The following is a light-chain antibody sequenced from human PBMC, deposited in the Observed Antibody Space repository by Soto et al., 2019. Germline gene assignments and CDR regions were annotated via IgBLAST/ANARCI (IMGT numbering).Light chain of an antibody. CDR2: AAS. CDR1: QGISNW. CDR3: QQGNSFPFT. Sequence: DIQMTQSPSSVSASAVDRVSITFRASQGISNWLAWYQQKPGRAPKLLIYAASSLQSGVSSRFSGSGSGTDFTLTISSLQPEDFATYYCQQGNSFPFTFGPGTKVDIK. J-gene: IGKJ3*01. V-gene: IGKV1D-12*01.